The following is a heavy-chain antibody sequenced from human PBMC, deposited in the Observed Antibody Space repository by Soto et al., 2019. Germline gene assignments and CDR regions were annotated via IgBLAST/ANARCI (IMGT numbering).Heavy chain of an antibody. J-gene: IGHJ6*02. CDR2: ISSSSSYT. CDR3: ARGAYYTNGVCYGFIGGSGMDV. D-gene: IGHD2-8*01. Sequence: PGXSLRLSFAASGFTFSDYYMSWIRQAPVKGLEWVSYISSSSSYTNYADSVKGRFTISRDNAKNSPYLQMNSLRAEDTAVYYCARGAYYTNGVCYGFIGGSGMDVWGQGTTVTVSS. V-gene: IGHV3-11*06. CDR1: GFTFSDYY.